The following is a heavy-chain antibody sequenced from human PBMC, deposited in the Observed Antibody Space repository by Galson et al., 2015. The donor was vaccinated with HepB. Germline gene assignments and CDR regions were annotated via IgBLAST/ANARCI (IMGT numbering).Heavy chain of an antibody. Sequence: QSGAEVKKPGESLKISCKGSGYNFTSYWIVWVRQMPGKGLEWMGIIYPGGSNTKYSPSFQGQATISTDKSISTAYLQWSTLKASDTAMYYCAGSYCSGGSCYRALGVWGQGTTVTVSS. CDR2: IYPGGSNT. D-gene: IGHD2-15*01. CDR3: AGSYCSGGSCYRALGV. J-gene: IGHJ6*02. CDR1: GYNFTSYW. V-gene: IGHV5-51*03.